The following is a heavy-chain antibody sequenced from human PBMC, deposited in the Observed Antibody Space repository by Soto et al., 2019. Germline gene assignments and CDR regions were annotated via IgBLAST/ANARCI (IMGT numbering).Heavy chain of an antibody. CDR1: GFSLSTSGMR. J-gene: IGHJ4*02. Sequence: SGPTLVNPTQTLTLTCTFSGFSLSTSGMRVSWIRQPPGKALEWLARIDWDDDKFYSTYLKTRLTISKDTSKNQVVLTMTNMDPVDTATYYCARTWGGASPFDYWGQGTLVTVSS. D-gene: IGHD1-26*01. CDR2: IDWDDDK. CDR3: ARTWGGASPFDY. V-gene: IGHV2-70*04.